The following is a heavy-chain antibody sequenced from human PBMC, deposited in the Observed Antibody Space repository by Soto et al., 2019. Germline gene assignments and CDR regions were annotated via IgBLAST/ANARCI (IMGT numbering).Heavy chain of an antibody. J-gene: IGHJ4*02. CDR2: IYDSGTT. CDR3: ARDSTTSGSYGYYFDY. Sequence: SETLSLTCTASGGSVSGGGHYWSWIRQPPGKGLEWIGYIYDSGTTNYNPSLKSRVTISPDTSKNQLSLRLTSVTAADTAVYYCARDSTTSGSYGYYFDYWGQGTLVTVSS. V-gene: IGHV4-61*08. CDR1: GGSVSGGGHY. D-gene: IGHD3-10*01.